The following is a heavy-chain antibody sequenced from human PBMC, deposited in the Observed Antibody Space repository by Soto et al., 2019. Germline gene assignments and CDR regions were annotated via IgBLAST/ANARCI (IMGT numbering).Heavy chain of an antibody. CDR3: ARAEAPWELRGWFDP. CDR1: GGSISSGGYY. Sequence: SETLSLTCTVSGGSISSGGYYWSWIRQHPGKGLEWIGYIYYSGSTYYNPSLKSRVTISVDTSKNQFSLKLSSVTAADTAVYYCARAEAPWELRGWFDPWGQGTLVTVSS. CDR2: IYYSGST. J-gene: IGHJ5*02. D-gene: IGHD1-7*01. V-gene: IGHV4-31*03.